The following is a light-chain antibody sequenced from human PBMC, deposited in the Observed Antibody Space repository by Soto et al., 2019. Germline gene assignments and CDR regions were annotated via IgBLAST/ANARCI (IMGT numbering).Light chain of an antibody. CDR3: SSYTARTTYV. J-gene: IGLJ1*01. CDR1: SSNVGGYNY. Sequence: QSVLTQPASVSGSPGQSISISCTVTSSNVGGYNYVSWYQHHPGKAPTLIIFDVSNRHSGVSNRFSGSKSGNTASLTISGFQAEDEDDYYCSSYTARTTYVFGTGTKDTVL. V-gene: IGLV2-14*03. CDR2: DVS.